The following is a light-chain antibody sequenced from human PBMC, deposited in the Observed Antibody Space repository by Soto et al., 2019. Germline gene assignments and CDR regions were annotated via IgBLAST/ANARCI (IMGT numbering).Light chain of an antibody. CDR3: CSYAGSSTR. CDR1: SSDVGSYNL. Sequence: QSALTQPASVSGSPGQSITISCTGTSSDVGSYNLVSWYQQHPGKAPKLMIDEGSKRPSGVSNRCSGSKSGNTASLTISGLQAEDEADYYCCSYAGSSTRFGGGTKLTVL. V-gene: IGLV2-23*01. CDR2: EGS. J-gene: IGLJ2*01.